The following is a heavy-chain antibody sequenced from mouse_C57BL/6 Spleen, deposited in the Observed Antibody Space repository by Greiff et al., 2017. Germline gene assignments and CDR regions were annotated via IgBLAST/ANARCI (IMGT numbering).Heavy chain of an antibody. Sequence: VQLQQSGAELVRPGTSVKVSCKASGYAFPTYLIEWVKQRPGQGLEWIGVINPGSGGTNYNEKFKGKATLTADKSSSTAYMQLSSLTSEDSAVYFCARRGSYPYAVDYWGQGTSVTVSS. CDR3: ARRGSYPYAVDY. CDR1: GYAFPTYL. V-gene: IGHV1-54*01. CDR2: INPGSGGT. J-gene: IGHJ4*01. D-gene: IGHD1-1*02.